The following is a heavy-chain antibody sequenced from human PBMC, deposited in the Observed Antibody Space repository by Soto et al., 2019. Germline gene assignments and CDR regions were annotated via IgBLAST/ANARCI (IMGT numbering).Heavy chain of an antibody. D-gene: IGHD3-10*01. V-gene: IGHV3-74*01. CDR2: LLGDGSNT. J-gene: IGHJ4*02. CDR3: VRGDNGNFRMIY. CDR1: GFTFSSYW. Sequence: PGESLKISCAASGFTFSSYWMHWVRQAPEKGLEWVSRLLGDGSNTAYADSVKGRFTISRDNAKNTLYLQMNSLRPEDTAVYYCVRGDNGNFRMIYWGQGTLVTVSS.